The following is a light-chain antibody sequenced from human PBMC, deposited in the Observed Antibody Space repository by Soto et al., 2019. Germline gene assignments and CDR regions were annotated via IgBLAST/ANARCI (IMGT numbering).Light chain of an antibody. CDR3: SSYTSSSTVVSGSIVR. V-gene: IGLV2-14*01. CDR2: RVD. CDR1: ISDVGGYDY. J-gene: IGLJ2*01. Sequence: QSALTQPASVSGSPGQSITISCTGTISDVGGYDYVSWYQQHPGKAPKLMMYRVDNRPSGVSDRFSGSKSGNTASLTISGLQAEDEAEYYCSSYTSSSTVVSGSIVRFGGGTQLTVL.